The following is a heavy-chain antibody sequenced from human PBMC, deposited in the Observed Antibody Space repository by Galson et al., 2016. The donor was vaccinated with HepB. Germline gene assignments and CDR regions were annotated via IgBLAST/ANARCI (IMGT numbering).Heavy chain of an antibody. D-gene: IGHD6-19*01. CDR1: GFTFSRFW. Sequence: SLRLPRAASGFTFSRFWMNWVRQAPGTALEWVASIKEDGSKTFYVVSVKGRFTMSRDNVEESVSLQMNSLRAEDPAVYYCAKYGDEAGWNFQHWGQGTLVTVSS. CDR2: IKEDGSKT. J-gene: IGHJ1*01. V-gene: IGHV3-7*03. CDR3: AKYGDEAGWNFQH.